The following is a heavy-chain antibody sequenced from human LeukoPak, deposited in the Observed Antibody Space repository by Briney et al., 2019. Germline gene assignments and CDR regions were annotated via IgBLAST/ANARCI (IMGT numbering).Heavy chain of an antibody. J-gene: IGHJ3*02. D-gene: IGHD3-22*01. CDR1: GGSISSYY. V-gene: IGHV4-59*01. CDR3: ARDRFRATYYYEGDDAFDI. CDR2: IYYSGST. Sequence: SETLSLTCTVSGGSISSYYWSWIRQPPGKGLEWIGYIYYSGSTNYNPSLKSRVTISVDTSKNQFSLKLSSVTAADTAVYYCARDRFRATYYYEGDDAFDIWGQGTMVTVSS.